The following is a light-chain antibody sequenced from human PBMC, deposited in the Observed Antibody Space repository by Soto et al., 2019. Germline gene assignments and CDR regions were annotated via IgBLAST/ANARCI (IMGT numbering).Light chain of an antibody. CDR1: SSDVGGYNY. CDR3: SSFVAGNNYWV. CDR2: EVT. V-gene: IGLV2-8*01. J-gene: IGLJ3*02. Sequence: QSALTQPRSVSGSPGQSVTISCTGTSSDVGGYNYVSWYQQHPNKAPKLMIYEVTKRPSGVPDRFSASKSGNTASLTVSGLQAEDEADYYCSSFVAGNNYWVFGGGTKLTVL.